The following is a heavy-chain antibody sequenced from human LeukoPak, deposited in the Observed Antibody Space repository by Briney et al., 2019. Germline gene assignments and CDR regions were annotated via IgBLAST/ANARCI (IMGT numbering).Heavy chain of an antibody. CDR3: ARDLITIFGVVIIVARAEYGMDV. Sequence: ASVKVSCKASGYTFTSYGISWVRQAPGQGLEWMGWISAYNGNANYAQKLQGRVTMTTDTSTSTAYMELSSLRSEDTAVYYCARDLITIFGVVIIVARAEYGMDVWGQGTTVTVSS. CDR2: ISAYNGNA. D-gene: IGHD3-3*01. V-gene: IGHV1-18*01. J-gene: IGHJ6*02. CDR1: GYTFTSYG.